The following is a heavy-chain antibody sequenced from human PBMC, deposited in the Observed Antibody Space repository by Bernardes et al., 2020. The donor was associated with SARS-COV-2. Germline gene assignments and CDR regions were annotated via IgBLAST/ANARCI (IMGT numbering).Heavy chain of an antibody. CDR3: ARDPFSSSWPQTDY. CDR1: GGTFSSYA. Sequence: SVKVSCKASGGTFSSYAISWVRQAPGQGLEWMGRIIPILGIANYAQKFQGRVTITADKSTSTAYMELSSLRSEDTAVYYCARDPFSSSWPQTDYWGQGTLVTVSS. V-gene: IGHV1-69*04. D-gene: IGHD6-13*01. CDR2: IIPILGIA. J-gene: IGHJ4*02.